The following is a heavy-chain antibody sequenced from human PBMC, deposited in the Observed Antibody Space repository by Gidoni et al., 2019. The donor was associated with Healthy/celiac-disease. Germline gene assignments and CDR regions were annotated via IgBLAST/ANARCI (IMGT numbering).Heavy chain of an antibody. V-gene: IGHV1-24*01. D-gene: IGHD1-26*01. J-gene: IGHJ6*02. CDR2: FDPEDGET. Sequence: QVQLVQSGAEVKQPGASVKVSCQVSGYTLPELSMHWVRQAPGKGLEWLGGFDPEDGETIYAQKFQGRLTMTEDTSTDTAYMELSSLRSEDTAVYYCATVIVGATVYYYYGMDVWGQGTTVTVSS. CDR1: GYTLPELS. CDR3: ATVIVGATVYYYYGMDV.